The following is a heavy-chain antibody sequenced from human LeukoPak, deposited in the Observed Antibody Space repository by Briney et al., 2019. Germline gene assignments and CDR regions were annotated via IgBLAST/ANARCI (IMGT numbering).Heavy chain of an antibody. J-gene: IGHJ4*02. D-gene: IGHD3-16*01. CDR1: GLTFSNYV. CDR2: VSGSGGST. Sequence: GSLRLSCAASGLTFSNYVMNWVRQGPGKGLEWVSGVSGSGGSTYYADSVKGRFTISRDNSKNTLYLQMNSLRAEDTAVYYCAKDLGGYWGQGTLVTVSS. CDR3: AKDLGGY. V-gene: IGHV3-23*01.